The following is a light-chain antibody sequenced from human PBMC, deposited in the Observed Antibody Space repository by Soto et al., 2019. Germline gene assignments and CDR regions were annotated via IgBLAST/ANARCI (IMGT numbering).Light chain of an antibody. Sequence: DIQMAQSPSSLSASVGDRVTITCRASQGISNYLAWYQQKPGKVPKLLIYAASTLQAGVPSRFSGSGSGTDFTLTISSLQPEDVATYYWQKYNSAPWTFGQGTKVEIK. CDR1: QGISNY. CDR2: AAS. J-gene: IGKJ1*01. CDR3: QKYNSAPWT. V-gene: IGKV1-27*01.